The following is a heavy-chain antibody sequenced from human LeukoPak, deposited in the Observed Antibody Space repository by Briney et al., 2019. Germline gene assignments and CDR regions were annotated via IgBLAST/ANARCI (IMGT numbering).Heavy chain of an antibody. CDR2: VRGTGGTT. D-gene: IGHD4-17*01. Sequence: GGSLRLSCAASGFTFSDYALIWVRQAPGKGLEWISAVRGTGGTTYYADSVKGRCTISRDNSRNTVYLQMNSLRAEDTALYFCGKDPNGDYVGAFDFWGPGTMVTVSS. V-gene: IGHV3-23*01. J-gene: IGHJ3*01. CDR3: GKDPNGDYVGAFDF. CDR1: GFTFSDYA.